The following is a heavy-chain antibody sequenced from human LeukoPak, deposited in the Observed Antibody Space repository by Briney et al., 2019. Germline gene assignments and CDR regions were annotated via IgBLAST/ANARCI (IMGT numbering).Heavy chain of an antibody. V-gene: IGHV3-53*01. CDR1: GFTFSSNY. CDR3: ARAVNYGSGSYYPDDAFDI. D-gene: IGHD3-10*01. Sequence: PGGSLRLSCAASGFTFSSNYMSWVRQAPGKGLEWVSVIYTGGSTYHADSVKGRFTISRDNSKNTLYLQMNSLRAEDTAVCYCARAVNYGSGSYYPDDAFDIWGQGTMVTVSS. J-gene: IGHJ3*02. CDR2: IYTGGST.